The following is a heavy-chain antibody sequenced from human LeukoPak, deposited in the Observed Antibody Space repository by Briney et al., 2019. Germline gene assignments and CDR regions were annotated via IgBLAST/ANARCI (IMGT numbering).Heavy chain of an antibody. J-gene: IGHJ4*02. D-gene: IGHD3-10*01. CDR3: ARDPVYYGSGSFFAHFDY. CDR1: GFTFSNYG. V-gene: IGHV3-33*08. Sequence: GGSLRLSCAASGFTFSNYGMHWVRQAPGKGLEWVAVIWHDESNRYYADSVKGRFTIFRDNSKNTLYLQMNSLRAEDTAVYYCARDPVYYGSGSFFAHFDYWGQGTPVTVSS. CDR2: IWHDESNR.